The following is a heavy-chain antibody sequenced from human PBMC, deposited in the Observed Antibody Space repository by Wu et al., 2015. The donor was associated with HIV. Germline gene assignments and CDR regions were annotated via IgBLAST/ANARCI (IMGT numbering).Heavy chain of an antibody. CDR1: GYTFTGYY. CDR2: INPNSGGT. J-gene: IGHJ6*03. CDR3: ARDALFCSSHTCYYYYYYMDV. V-gene: IGHV1-2*02. D-gene: IGHD2-2*01. Sequence: QVQLVQSGAEVKKPGASVKVSCKASGYTFTGYYMHWVRQAPGQGLEWMGWINPNSGGTEYAQKFQGRVTMTRDTSISTAYMELTRLTSDDTAVYYCARDALFCSSHTCYYYYYYMDVWGVGTTVTVSS.